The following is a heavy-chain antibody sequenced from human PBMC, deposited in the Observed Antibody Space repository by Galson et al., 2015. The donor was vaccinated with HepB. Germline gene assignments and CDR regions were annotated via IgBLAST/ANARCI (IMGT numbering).Heavy chain of an antibody. CDR3: ARVVVVPAANIYHMYV. J-gene: IGHJ6*03. CDR2: ISSSGSTI. V-gene: IGHV3-11*01. CDR1: GFTFSDYH. D-gene: IGHD2-2*01. Sequence: SLRLSCAASGFTFSDYHMSWIRQAPGKGLEWVSYISSSGSTIYYADSMKGRFTISRDNAENSLYLQMNSLRAEDTSVYYCARVVVVPAANIYHMYVWGKVTTLTVS.